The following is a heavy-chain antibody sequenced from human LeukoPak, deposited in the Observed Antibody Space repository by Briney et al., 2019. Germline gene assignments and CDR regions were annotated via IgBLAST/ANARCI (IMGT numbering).Heavy chain of an antibody. V-gene: IGHV3-48*01. J-gene: IGHJ4*02. CDR3: AKVVNTWYYFDY. D-gene: IGHD1-26*01. CDR2: ISSSSSTI. CDR1: GFTFSSYS. Sequence: GGSLRLSCAASGFTFSSYSMNWVRQAPGKGLEWVSYISSSSSTIYYADSVKGRFTISRDNSKNTLYLQMNSLRAEDTAVYYCAKVVNTWYYFDYWGQGTLVTVSS.